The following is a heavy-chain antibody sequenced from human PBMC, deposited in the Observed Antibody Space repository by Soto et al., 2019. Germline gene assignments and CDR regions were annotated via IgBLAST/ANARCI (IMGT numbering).Heavy chain of an antibody. CDR3: AKSVRFGEAHVYYYGMDV. CDR1: GFTFSSYA. J-gene: IGHJ6*02. Sequence: GGSLRLSCAASGFTFSSYAMSWVRQAPGKGLEWVSAISGSGGSTYYADSVKGRFTISRDNSKNTLYLQMNSLRAEDTAVYYCAKSVRFGEAHVYYYGMDVWGQGTTVTVSS. D-gene: IGHD3-10*01. V-gene: IGHV3-23*01. CDR2: ISGSGGST.